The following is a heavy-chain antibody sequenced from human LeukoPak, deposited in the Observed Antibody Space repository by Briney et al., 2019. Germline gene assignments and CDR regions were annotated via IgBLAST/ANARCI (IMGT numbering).Heavy chain of an antibody. CDR1: GGTFSSYA. J-gene: IGHJ4*02. D-gene: IGHD3-22*01. V-gene: IGHV1-18*01. CDR2: ISAYNGNT. CDR3: ARDEGTYYYDSSGYFDY. Sequence: ASVKVSCKASGGTFSSYAIGWVRQAPGQGLEWMGWISAYNGNTNYAQKLQGRVTMTTDTSTSTAYMELRSLRSDDTAVYYCARDEGTYYYDSSGYFDYWGQGTLVTVSS.